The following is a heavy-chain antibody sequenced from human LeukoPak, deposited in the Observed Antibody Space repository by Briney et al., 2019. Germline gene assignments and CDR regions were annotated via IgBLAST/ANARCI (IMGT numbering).Heavy chain of an antibody. CDR1: GGSISSYY. Sequence: PSETLSLTCTVSGGSISSYYWSWIRQPPGKGLEWIGCIYYSGSTNYNPSLKSRVTISVDTSKNQFSLKLSSVTAADTAVYYCARGMDWNYFFDYWGQGTLVTVSS. D-gene: IGHD1-7*01. V-gene: IGHV4-59*01. CDR2: IYYSGST. CDR3: ARGMDWNYFFDY. J-gene: IGHJ4*02.